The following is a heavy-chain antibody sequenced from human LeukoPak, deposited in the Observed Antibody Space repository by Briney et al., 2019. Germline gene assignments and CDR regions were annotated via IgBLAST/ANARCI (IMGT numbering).Heavy chain of an antibody. D-gene: IGHD3-3*01. CDR2: ISYSGGST. V-gene: IGHV3-23*01. J-gene: IGHJ4*02. CDR1: GFTLSSYA. Sequence: GGSLRLSCVASGFTLSSYAMSWVRQAPGKGLEWVSAISYSGGSTYYADSVKGRFTISRDNSKNTLYLQMNSLRAEDTAVYYCAKDGYDFWSGYYSHTPFDYWGQGTLVTVSS. CDR3: AKDGYDFWSGYYSHTPFDY.